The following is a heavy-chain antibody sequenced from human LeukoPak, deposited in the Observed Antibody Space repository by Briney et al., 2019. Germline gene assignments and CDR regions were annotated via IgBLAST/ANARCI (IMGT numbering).Heavy chain of an antibody. CDR1: GYRLSYYG. Sequence: ASVKVSCKASGYRLSYYGISWVRQAPGQGLEWMGWINAYTGDTNYAQKLQGRVTMTTDTSTSTAYMELRSLRSDDTAVYYCARAHPEYYDSSGYNPLDFWGQGTLVTVSS. CDR3: ARAHPEYYDSSGYNPLDF. D-gene: IGHD3-22*01. J-gene: IGHJ4*02. V-gene: IGHV1-18*01. CDR2: INAYTGDT.